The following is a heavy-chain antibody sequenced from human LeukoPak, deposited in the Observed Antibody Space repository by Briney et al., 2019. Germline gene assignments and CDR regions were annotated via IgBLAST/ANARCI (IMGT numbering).Heavy chain of an antibody. CDR3: GRKVRSGYDFWSGSLLFDP. CDR2: IYYSGST. V-gene: IGHV4-59*08. Sequence: KTSETLSLTCTVSGCSFSDYYWSWLRQPPGKGLEWIGYIYYSGSTNYNPSLKSRVTISVDTSKNQFSLKLSSVTAADTAVYYCGRKVRSGYDFWSGSLLFDPWGQGTLVTVSS. CDR1: GCSFSDYY. D-gene: IGHD3/OR15-3a*01. J-gene: IGHJ5*02.